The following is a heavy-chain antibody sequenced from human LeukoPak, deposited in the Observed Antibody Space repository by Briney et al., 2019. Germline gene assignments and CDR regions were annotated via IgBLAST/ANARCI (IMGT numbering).Heavy chain of an antibody. CDR2: IYYRGST. V-gene: IGHV4-31*03. CDR3: AMGPPFRRFGESDLFFDY. D-gene: IGHD3-10*01. J-gene: IGHJ4*02. CDR1: GGSISSGGYY. Sequence: SETLSLTCTVSGGSISSGGYYWSWIRQHPGKGQEWIGYIYYRGSTYYNPSLKSRVTISVDTSKNQFSLKLSSVTAADTAVYYCAMGPPFRRFGESDLFFDYWGQGTLVTVSS.